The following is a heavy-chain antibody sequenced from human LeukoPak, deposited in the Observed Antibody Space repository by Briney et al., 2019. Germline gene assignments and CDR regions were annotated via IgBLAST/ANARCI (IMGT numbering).Heavy chain of an antibody. CDR2: ISYDGSNK. D-gene: IGHD1-14*01. CDR1: GFTFSSYG. CDR3: ARMPGANYYYNGMDV. Sequence: GGSLRLSCAASGFTFSSYGVHWVRQAPGKGLEWVAVISYDGSNKYNADSVKGRFTISRDNSKNTLYLQMNSLRAEDTAVYYCARMPGANYYYNGMDVWGQGTTVTVS. V-gene: IGHV3-30-3*01. J-gene: IGHJ6*02.